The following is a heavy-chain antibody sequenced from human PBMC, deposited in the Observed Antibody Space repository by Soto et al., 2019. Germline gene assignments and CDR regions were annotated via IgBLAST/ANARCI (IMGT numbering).Heavy chain of an antibody. J-gene: IGHJ3*02. CDR3: ARAQNWKSHAFDI. Sequence: EVQLVESGGGLVQPGGSLRVSCAASGVSISSNYMIWVRQAPGKGLEWVSVIYSGGRTYYRDSVKGRFTISRDDSKNTLYLQMNSLRAEDTAVYYCARAQNWKSHAFDIWGQGTMVTVSS. D-gene: IGHD1-1*01. CDR2: IYSGGRT. V-gene: IGHV3-66*01. CDR1: GVSISSNY.